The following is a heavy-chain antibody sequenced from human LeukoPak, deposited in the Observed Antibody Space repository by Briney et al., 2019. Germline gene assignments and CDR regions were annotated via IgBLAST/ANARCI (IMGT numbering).Heavy chain of an antibody. V-gene: IGHV4-59*12. J-gene: IGHJ5*02. CDR2: IYYSGST. CDR1: GGSISSYY. Sequence: SETLSLTCTVSGGSISSYYWSWIRQPPGKGLEWIGYIYYSGSTNYNPSLKSRVTISVDRSKNQFSLKLSSVTAADTAVYYCARGTDENWFDPWGQGTLVTVSS. CDR3: ARGTDENWFDP. D-gene: IGHD3/OR15-3a*01.